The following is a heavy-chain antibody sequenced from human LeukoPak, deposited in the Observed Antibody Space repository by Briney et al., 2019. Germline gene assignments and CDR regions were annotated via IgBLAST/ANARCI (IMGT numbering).Heavy chain of an antibody. Sequence: SETLSLTCTVSGGSISSYYWSWIRQPPGKGREWIGYIYYSGSTNYNPSLTSRVTISVDTSKNQFSLKLRSVTAADTAVYYCAREGNDFWSGYWYYFDCWGQGTLVTVSS. CDR1: GGSISSYY. CDR2: IYYSGST. CDR3: AREGNDFWSGYWYYFDC. D-gene: IGHD3-3*01. V-gene: IGHV4-59*01. J-gene: IGHJ4*02.